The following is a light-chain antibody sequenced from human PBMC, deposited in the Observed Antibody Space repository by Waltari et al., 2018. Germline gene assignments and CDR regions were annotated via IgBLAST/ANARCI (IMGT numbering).Light chain of an antibody. V-gene: IGLV2-23*02. J-gene: IGLJ1*01. CDR3: CSYAGSKTYV. CDR1: NSDIGNFNL. CDR2: EVN. Sequence: QSALTQPASVSGSPGQSISLSCSGTNSDIGNFNLVSWYQRHPYKAPKLIIYEVNKRPSGVSHRFSVSKSGNTASLTISGLQAEDEADYYCCSYAGSKTYVFGPGTKVTVL.